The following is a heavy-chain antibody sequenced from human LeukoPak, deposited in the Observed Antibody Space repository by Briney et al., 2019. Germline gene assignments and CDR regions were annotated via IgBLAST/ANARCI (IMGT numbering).Heavy chain of an antibody. D-gene: IGHD2-15*01. J-gene: IGHJ3*02. CDR2: IYYSGSP. Sequence: SETLSLTCTVSGDSINSDYWNWIRQPPGKGLEWIGLIYYSGSPNYNPSLKSRVTISVDASRKHFSLKLNSVTAGDTAVYYCARRMKLAAKGDAFDIWGQGTMVTVSS. CDR1: GDSINSDY. V-gene: IGHV4-59*08. CDR3: ARRMKLAAKGDAFDI.